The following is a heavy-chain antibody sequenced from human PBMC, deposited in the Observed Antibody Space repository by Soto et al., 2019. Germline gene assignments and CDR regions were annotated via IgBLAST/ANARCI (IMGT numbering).Heavy chain of an antibody. D-gene: IGHD5-12*01. CDR2: IYWSDEK. Sequence: GSGPTLVNPTQTLTLTCRFSGFSLSTSGVGVGWIRQPPGKALEWLAVIYWSDEKRYSPSLRNRLTITKDTSTNQVVLTMTNMDPVDTATYYCAHRSRVYSDWGQGTLVTVSS. J-gene: IGHJ4*02. CDR1: GFSLSTSGVG. CDR3: AHRSRVYSD. V-gene: IGHV2-5*01.